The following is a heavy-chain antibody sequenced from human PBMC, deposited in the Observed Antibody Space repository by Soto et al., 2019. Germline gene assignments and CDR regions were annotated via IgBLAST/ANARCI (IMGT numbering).Heavy chain of an antibody. V-gene: IGHV1-18*01. CDR2: ISAYNGNT. D-gene: IGHD2-2*01. CDR3: AGDRPHCTSCYALGYYYYGMDV. CDR1: GYTFTSYG. J-gene: IGHJ6*02. Sequence: ASVKVSCKASGYTFTSYGISWVRQAPGQGLEWMGWISAYNGNTNYAQKLQGRVTMTTDTSTSTAYMELRSLRSDDTAVYYCAGDRPHCTSCYALGYYYYGMDVWGQGTTVTVSS.